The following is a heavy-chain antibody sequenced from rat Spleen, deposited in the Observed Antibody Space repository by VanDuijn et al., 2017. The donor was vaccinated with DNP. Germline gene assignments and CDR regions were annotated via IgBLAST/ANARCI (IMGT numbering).Heavy chain of an antibody. CDR2: ISSGGST. Sequence: QVQLKESGPGLVQPSQTLSLTCTVSGFSLTTYGVTWVRQPPGKGLEWIAAISSGGSTYYNSALKSRLSISRDTSKSQVFLKMNSLQTEDTAMYFCACHYGGYAMDAWGQGTSVTVSS. CDR1: GFSLTTYG. J-gene: IGHJ4*01. CDR3: ACHYGGYAMDA. D-gene: IGHD1-11*01. V-gene: IGHV2S12*01.